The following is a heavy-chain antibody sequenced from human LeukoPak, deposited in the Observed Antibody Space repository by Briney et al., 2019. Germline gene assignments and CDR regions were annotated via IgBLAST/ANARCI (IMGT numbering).Heavy chain of an antibody. V-gene: IGHV4-34*01. CDR2: INHTGST. D-gene: IGHD2-2*02. CDR3: ARGEGYCSSSSCYNHWLDP. J-gene: IGHJ5*02. Sequence: SETLSLTCAVYGGSFSGYYWSWIRQPPGKGLEWIGEINHTGSTNYNPSLKSRVTISVDTSKNQFSLKLSSVTAADTAVYYCARGEGYCSSSSCYNHWLDPWGQGTLVTVSS. CDR1: GGSFSGYY.